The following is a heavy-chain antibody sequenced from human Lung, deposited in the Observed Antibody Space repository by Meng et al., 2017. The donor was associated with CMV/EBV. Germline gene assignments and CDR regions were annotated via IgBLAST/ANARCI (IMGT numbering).Heavy chain of an antibody. CDR3: VGHMLVVPDPGYGVSV. D-gene: IGHD2-2*01. J-gene: IGHJ6*02. V-gene: IGHV4-38-2*01. CDR1: GHSISSDYF. CDR2: NDSGNT. Sequence: SETLSLXWRVPGHSISSDYFWGWVRQHPGEGLEWNGINDSGNTYYSPSLKSRVAISVDTSGTQFSLTLTSVTAANTTVYYCVGHMLVVPDPGYGVSVWGQGXTVTVSS.